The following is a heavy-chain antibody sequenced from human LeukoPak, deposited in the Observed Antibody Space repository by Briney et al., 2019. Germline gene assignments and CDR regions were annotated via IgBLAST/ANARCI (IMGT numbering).Heavy chain of an antibody. Sequence: ASVKVSCKASGYTFTSYDINWVRQATGQGLEWMGWMNPNSGNTGYAQKFQGRVTITRNTSISTAYMELSSLRSEDTAVYYCARAGNVDDYGDQRPYDWFDPWGQGTLVTVSS. CDR1: GYTFTSYD. J-gene: IGHJ5*02. D-gene: IGHD4-17*01. CDR3: ARAGNVDDYGDQRPYDWFDP. V-gene: IGHV1-8*03. CDR2: MNPNSGNT.